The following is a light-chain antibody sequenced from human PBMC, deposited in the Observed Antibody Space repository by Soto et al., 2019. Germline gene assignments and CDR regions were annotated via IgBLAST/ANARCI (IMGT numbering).Light chain of an antibody. Sequence: QSALTQPASVSGSPGQSITISCTGTSSDVGGYNYVSWYQQHPGKAPKLMIYDVSYRPSGVSDRFSGSKSGNTASLTISGLQAEDEADYYCSSYTSSSSVVFGGGNKLTVL. CDR2: DVS. CDR3: SSYTSSSSVV. J-gene: IGLJ2*01. V-gene: IGLV2-14*01. CDR1: SSDVGGYNY.